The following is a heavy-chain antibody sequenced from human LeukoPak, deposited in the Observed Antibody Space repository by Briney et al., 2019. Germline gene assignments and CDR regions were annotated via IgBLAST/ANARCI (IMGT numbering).Heavy chain of an antibody. D-gene: IGHD6-19*01. CDR1: GDFISSYY. V-gene: IGHV4-59*01. J-gene: IGHJ4*02. CDR3: ARSYSSGPFDL. Sequence: SETLSLTCTVSGDFISSYYWNWLRQPPGKGLEWIGYIYYSGSTKYNASLKSRVTISLDTSNNQFSPKLRSMTAADTAVYYCARSYSSGPFDLWGQGTLVIASS. CDR2: IYYSGST.